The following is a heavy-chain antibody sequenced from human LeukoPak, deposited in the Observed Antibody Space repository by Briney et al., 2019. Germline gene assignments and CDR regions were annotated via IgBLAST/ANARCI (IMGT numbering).Heavy chain of an antibody. Sequence: PSETLSLTCAVYGGSFSGYYWSWIRQPPGKGLEWIGEINHSGSTNYNPSLKSRVTISVDTSKNQFSLKLSSVTAADTAVYYCARARGYSYTDAFDIWGQGTMVTVSS. V-gene: IGHV4-34*01. D-gene: IGHD5-12*01. CDR2: INHSGST. CDR3: ARARGYSYTDAFDI. CDR1: GGSFSGYY. J-gene: IGHJ3*02.